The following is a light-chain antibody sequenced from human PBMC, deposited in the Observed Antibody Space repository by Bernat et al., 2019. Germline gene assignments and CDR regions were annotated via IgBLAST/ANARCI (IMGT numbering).Light chain of an antibody. CDR2: GAS. CDR3: QQLNSYPIT. Sequence: DIQLTQSPPFLSASVGDRVTITCRASQVIGTYLAWYQQKPGKAPNLLSYGASTLQTGVPSRFSGSGSGTEFTLTISSLRPEDFATYHCQQLNSYPITFGQGTRLVIK. V-gene: IGKV1-9*01. CDR1: QVIGTY. J-gene: IGKJ5*01.